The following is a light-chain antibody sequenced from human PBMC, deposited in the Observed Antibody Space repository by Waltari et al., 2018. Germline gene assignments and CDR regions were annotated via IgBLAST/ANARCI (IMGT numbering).Light chain of an antibody. V-gene: IGKV3-15*01. J-gene: IGKJ2*01. Sequence: EIVMTQSPASLSVSPGERVTLSCEASQRLRGNLVWYQQKPGQPPRLLIYGTSTRAPGIPARFSGSGSGTEFTLTISNLQSEDFAVYYCQQSDNWPLIFGQGTKLEI. CDR3: QQSDNWPLI. CDR1: QRLRGN. CDR2: GTS.